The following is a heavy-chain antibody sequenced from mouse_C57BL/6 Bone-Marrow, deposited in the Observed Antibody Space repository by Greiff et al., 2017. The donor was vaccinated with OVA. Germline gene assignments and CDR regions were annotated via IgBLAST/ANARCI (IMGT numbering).Heavy chain of an antibody. V-gene: IGHV15-2*01. CDR1: DSEVFPFSY. Sequence: QVQLQQSGSELRSPGSSVKLSCKAFDSEVFPFSYMCWVRQKPGDGFEWVGGIPPSIGRTFYGEMFEDNATLVADSLYNTSYLELNSRTSDDSAIYYCAGHAITTVVARYFDVWGKGTTVTVSS. J-gene: IGHJ1*03. D-gene: IGHD1-1*01. CDR3: AGHAITTVVARYFDV. CDR2: IPPSIGRT.